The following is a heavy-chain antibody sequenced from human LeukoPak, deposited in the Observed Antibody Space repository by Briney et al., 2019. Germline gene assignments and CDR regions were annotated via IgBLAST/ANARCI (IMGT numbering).Heavy chain of an antibody. V-gene: IGHV3-73*01. D-gene: IGHD1-26*01. CDR2: IRSKANSYAT. CDR1: GLTFSGSA. J-gene: IGHJ6*02. Sequence: GGSLRLSCAASGLTFSGSAMHWVRQASGKGLEWVGRIRSKANSYATAYAASVKGRFTISRDDSKNTAYLQMNSLKTEDTAVYYCTRQVDSGSYDYYGMDVWGQGATVTVSS. CDR3: TRQVDSGSYDYYGMDV.